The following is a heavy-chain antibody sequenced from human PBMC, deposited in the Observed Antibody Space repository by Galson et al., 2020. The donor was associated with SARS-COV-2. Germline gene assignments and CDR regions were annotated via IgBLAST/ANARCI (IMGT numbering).Heavy chain of an antibody. Sequence: GGSLRLSCEVSGFTFNDFWISWFRQAPGKGLELVANIKGDGSETNYADFVKGRFSISRDNAANSLYLQMNSLRVEDSAVYYCSREGWQGGYWGQGPRVTVSS. J-gene: IGHJ4*02. CDR2: IKGDGSET. D-gene: IGHD6-19*01. CDR3: SREGWQGGY. V-gene: IGHV3-7*01. CDR1: GFTFNDFW.